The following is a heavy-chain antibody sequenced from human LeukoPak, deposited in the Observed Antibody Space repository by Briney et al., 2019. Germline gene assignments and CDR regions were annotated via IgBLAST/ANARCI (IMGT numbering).Heavy chain of an antibody. CDR3: VRDQGGAVSY. CDR2: ISRSGSTK. J-gene: IGHJ4*02. D-gene: IGHD3-16*01. Sequence: SGGSLRLSCAASGFTFSSYSMNWVRQAPGKGLEWVSSISRSGSTKYYADSVKGRFTISRDNAKNSLFLQMNSLRAEDTAVYYCVRDQGGAVSYWGQGTLVTVSS. CDR1: GFTFSSYS. V-gene: IGHV3-48*04.